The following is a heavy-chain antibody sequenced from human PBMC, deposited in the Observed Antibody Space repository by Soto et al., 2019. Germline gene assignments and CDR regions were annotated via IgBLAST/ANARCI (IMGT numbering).Heavy chain of an antibody. CDR1: GFTFSLYA. V-gene: IGHV3-23*01. J-gene: IGHJ4*02. CDR3: AKDQASGQGSFDS. Sequence: LRLSCAGSGFTFSLYAMTWVRQAPGKGLEWVSTLSDSGGHTYYADSVKGRFTISRDNPKNTLFLQMNSLRADDTAVYYCAKDQASGQGSFDSWGQGTLVTVSS. CDR2: LSDSGGHT.